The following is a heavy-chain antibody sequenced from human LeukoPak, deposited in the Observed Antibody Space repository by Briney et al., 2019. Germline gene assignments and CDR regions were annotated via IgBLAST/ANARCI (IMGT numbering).Heavy chain of an antibody. CDR2: IYTSGST. V-gene: IGHV4-61*02. D-gene: IGHD3-10*01. Sequence: SQTLSLTCTVSGGSVSSGSYYWSWIRQPAGKGLEWIGRIYTSGSTNYNPSLKSRVTISVDTSKNQFSLNLSSVTAADTAVYYCARVRRIYGSGSSPSYYFDYWGQGTLVTVSS. CDR3: ARVRRIYGSGSSPSYYFDY. J-gene: IGHJ4*02. CDR1: GGSVSSGSYY.